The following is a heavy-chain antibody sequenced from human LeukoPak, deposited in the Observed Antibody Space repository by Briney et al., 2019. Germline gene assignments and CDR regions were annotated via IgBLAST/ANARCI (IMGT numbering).Heavy chain of an antibody. CDR1: GGTFSSYA. V-gene: IGHV1-69*13. CDR3: ARGIVVVAATLYYYYGMDV. Sequence: SVKVSCKASGGTFSSYAISWVRQAPGQGLEWMGGIIPIFGTANYAQKFQGRVTITADESTSTAYMELSSLRSEDTAVYYCARGIVVVAATLYYYYGMDVGGKGTTVTVSS. J-gene: IGHJ6*04. CDR2: IIPIFGTA. D-gene: IGHD2-15*01.